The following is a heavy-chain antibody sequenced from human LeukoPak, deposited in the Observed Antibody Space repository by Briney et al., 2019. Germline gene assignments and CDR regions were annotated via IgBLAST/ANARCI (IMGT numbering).Heavy chain of an antibody. CDR3: ARGRMATKPYYYYYMDV. J-gene: IGHJ6*03. Sequence: SETLSLTCTVSGGYISSYYWSWIRQPPGKGLAWIGYIYYSGSTNYNPSLKSRVTISVDTSKNQFSLKLSSVTAADTAVYYCARGRMATKPYYYYYMDVWGKGTTVTVSS. D-gene: IGHD5-24*01. CDR1: GGYISSYY. V-gene: IGHV4-59*08. CDR2: IYYSGST.